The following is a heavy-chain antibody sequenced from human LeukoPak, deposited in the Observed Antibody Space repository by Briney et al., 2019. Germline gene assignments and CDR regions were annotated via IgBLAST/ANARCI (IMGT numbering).Heavy chain of an antibody. CDR2: IEPRGNI. D-gene: IGHD3-10*01. V-gene: IGHV4-4*09. J-gene: IGHJ5*02. CDR1: GGSVSSYY. Sequence: SESLSLTCTVSGGSVSSYYWTWIRLPPGKGLEWLGYIEPRGNINFSPSLKGRLTISVDTSKNQFSLKVRSVTAADTAVYYCARVTMIRGVVTWGQGTLVTVSS. CDR3: ARVTMIRGVVT.